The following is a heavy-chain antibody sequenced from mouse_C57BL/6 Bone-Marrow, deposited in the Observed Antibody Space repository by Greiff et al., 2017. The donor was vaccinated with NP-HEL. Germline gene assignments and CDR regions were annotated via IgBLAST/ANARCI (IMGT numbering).Heavy chain of an antibody. Sequence: VQLQQSGPGLVKPGPSVKMTCKASGYTFTDYYMNWVKQSPGKSLEWIGVINPYKGGASYTQKFKGQATLTVDKSSSTAYMELSSLTSEDCAVYYRARALGSTLDYWGQGTTLTVSS. CDR1: GYTFTDYY. CDR2: INPYKGGA. D-gene: IGHD4-1*01. V-gene: IGHV1-19*01. J-gene: IGHJ2*01. CDR3: ARALGSTLDY.